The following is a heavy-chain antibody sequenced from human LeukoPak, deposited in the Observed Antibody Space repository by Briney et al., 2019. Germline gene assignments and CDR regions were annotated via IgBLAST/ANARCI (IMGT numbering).Heavy chain of an antibody. CDR1: GFTFSSYG. CDR3: ARDYDSSGYYLFDY. J-gene: IGHJ4*02. CDR2: IWYDGSNK. D-gene: IGHD3-22*01. Sequence: GSLRLSCAASGFTFSSYGMHWVRQAPGKGLEWVAVIWYDGSNKYYADSVKGRFTISRDNSKNTLYLQMNSLRAEDTAVYYCARDYDSSGYYLFDYWGQGTLVTVSS. V-gene: IGHV3-33*01.